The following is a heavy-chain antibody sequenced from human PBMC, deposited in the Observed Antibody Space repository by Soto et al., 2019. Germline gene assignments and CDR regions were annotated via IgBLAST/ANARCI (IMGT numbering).Heavy chain of an antibody. Sequence: GASVKVSCKASGYTFTSYGISWVRQAPGQGLEWMGWISAYNGNTNYAQKLQGRVTMTTDTSTSTAYMELRSLRSDDTAVYYCARDKDFWSGYHDAFDIWGQGTVVTVSS. J-gene: IGHJ3*02. CDR2: ISAYNGNT. CDR1: GYTFTSYG. D-gene: IGHD3-3*01. CDR3: ARDKDFWSGYHDAFDI. V-gene: IGHV1-18*01.